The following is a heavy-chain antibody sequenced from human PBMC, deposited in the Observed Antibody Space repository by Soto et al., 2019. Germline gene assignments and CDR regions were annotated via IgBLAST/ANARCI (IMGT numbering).Heavy chain of an antibody. Sequence: PSETLSLTCTVSGGSMISYYWSWIRQPPGRGLEWIGFIYYAGSTKYNPSLNSRVTISVDTSKNQFSLKLSSVTAADTAVYYCARVPAQWELPTYFDYWGQGTLVTVSS. V-gene: IGHV4-59*12. CDR1: GGSMISYY. CDR3: ARVPAQWELPTYFDY. CDR2: IYYAGST. D-gene: IGHD1-26*01. J-gene: IGHJ4*02.